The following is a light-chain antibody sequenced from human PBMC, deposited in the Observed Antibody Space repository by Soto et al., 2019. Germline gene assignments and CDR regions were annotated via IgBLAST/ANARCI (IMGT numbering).Light chain of an antibody. Sequence: DIQMTQSPSSLSASVGDRVTITCRTSQDVSSFLSWYQQRPGKAPKLLIYAASILQSGAPSKFSGSGSGTDFTLTINSLQPEDFATYYCQQSYSLPWTFGRGTKVDIK. CDR2: AAS. J-gene: IGKJ1*01. V-gene: IGKV1-39*01. CDR3: QQSYSLPWT. CDR1: QDVSSF.